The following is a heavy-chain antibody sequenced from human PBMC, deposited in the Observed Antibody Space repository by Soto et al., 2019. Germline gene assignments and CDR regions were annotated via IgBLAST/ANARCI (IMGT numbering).Heavy chain of an antibody. J-gene: IGHJ5*02. CDR1: GFTFSSYA. V-gene: IGHV3-23*01. CDR3: AKGDQDYYGSGSYYSWFDP. D-gene: IGHD3-10*01. CDR2: ISGSGGST. Sequence: GGSLRLSCAASGFTFSSYAMSWVRQAPGKGLEWVSAISGSGGSTYYADSVKGRFTISRDNSKNTLYLQMNSLRAEDTAVYYCAKGDQDYYGSGSYYSWFDPWGQGTLVTVSS.